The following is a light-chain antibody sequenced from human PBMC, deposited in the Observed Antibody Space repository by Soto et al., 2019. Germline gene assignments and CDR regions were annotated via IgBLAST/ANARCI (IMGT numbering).Light chain of an antibody. CDR3: ATWDSSLIAGV. V-gene: IGLV1-51*01. Sequence: QSALTQPPSVSAAPGQKVTISCSGSSSNIGNNYVSWYQHLPGTAPKLLMYDNDKRPTGNPDRFSGTKSGTSATLGITGLQTGDEADYYCATWDSSLIAGVFGGGTKLTVL. CDR1: SSNIGNNY. CDR2: DND. J-gene: IGLJ2*01.